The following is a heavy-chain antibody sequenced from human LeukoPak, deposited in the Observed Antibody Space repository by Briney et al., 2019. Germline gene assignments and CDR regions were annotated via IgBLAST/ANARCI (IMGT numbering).Heavy chain of an antibody. CDR3: ARGDYGGNGKY. D-gene: IGHD4-23*01. Sequence: ASVKVSCKTSGYTFTNHGICWVRQAPGQGLEWMGWISAYNGNRNYAQNLHGRVTMTTDTSTSTAYMELRSLTSDDTAVYYCARGDYGGNGKYWGQGTLVTVSS. CDR1: GYTFTNHG. V-gene: IGHV1-18*01. J-gene: IGHJ4*02. CDR2: ISAYNGNR.